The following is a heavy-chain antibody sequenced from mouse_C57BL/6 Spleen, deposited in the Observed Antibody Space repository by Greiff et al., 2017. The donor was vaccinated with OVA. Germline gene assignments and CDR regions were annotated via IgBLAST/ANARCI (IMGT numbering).Heavy chain of an antibody. CDR3: AREEKTAQDPFAY. D-gene: IGHD3-2*02. CDR1: GYAFSSSW. Sequence: LQESGPELVKPGASVKISCKASGYAFSSSWMNWVKQRPGKGLEWIGRIYPGDGDTNYNGKFKGKATLTADKSSSTAYMQLSSLTYEDSAVYFGAREEKTAQDPFAYWGQGTLVTVSA. V-gene: IGHV1-82*01. J-gene: IGHJ3*01. CDR2: IYPGDGDT.